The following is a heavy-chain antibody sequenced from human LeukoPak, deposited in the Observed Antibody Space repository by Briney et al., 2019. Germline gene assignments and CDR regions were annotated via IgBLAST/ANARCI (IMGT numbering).Heavy chain of an antibody. CDR2: ISSSGTTI. D-gene: IGHD1-20*01. CDR1: GFTSTIYE. Sequence: GGSLRLSCAPPGFTSTIYETNWVRQAPGKGLEWVPYISSSGTTIYYADSVKARFTMSRDNTKNSLYLQMNSLRAEDTAVYFCARESITGHRDFDYWGQGTLVTASS. J-gene: IGHJ4*02. CDR3: ARESITGHRDFDY. V-gene: IGHV3-48*03.